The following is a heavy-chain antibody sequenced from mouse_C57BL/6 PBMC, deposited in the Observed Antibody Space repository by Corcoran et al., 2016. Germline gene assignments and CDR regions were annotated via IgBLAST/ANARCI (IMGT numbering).Heavy chain of an antibody. Sequence: EVQLQQSGPELVKPGASVKISCKASGYTFTDYYMNWVKQSHGKSLEWIGDINPNNGGTSYNQKFKGKATLTVDKSSSTAYMELRSLTSEDSAVYYCAREDYDYGGVHWGQGTTLTVSS. CDR2: INPNNGGT. CDR1: GYTFTDYY. D-gene: IGHD2-4*01. J-gene: IGHJ2*01. V-gene: IGHV1-26*01. CDR3: AREDYDYGGVH.